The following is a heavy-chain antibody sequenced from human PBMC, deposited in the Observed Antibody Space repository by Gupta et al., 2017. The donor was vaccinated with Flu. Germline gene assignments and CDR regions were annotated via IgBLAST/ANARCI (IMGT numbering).Heavy chain of an antibody. CDR2: IKQDGSEK. J-gene: IGHJ4*02. V-gene: IGHV3-7*01. CDR3: ARDSSSRYFGY. Sequence: GQRGGAGGGWVPPGGSVGLSWAALGFPFIGYGMSWVRQAPGKGLEWVANIKQDGSEKYYVDSVKGRFTISRDNAKNSLYLQMNSLRAEDTAVYYCARDSSSRYFGYWGQGTLVTVSS. CDR1: GFPFIGYG.